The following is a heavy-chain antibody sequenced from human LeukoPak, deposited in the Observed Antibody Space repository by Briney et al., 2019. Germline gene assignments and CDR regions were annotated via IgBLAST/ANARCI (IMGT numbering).Heavy chain of an antibody. CDR2: IRQDGGVK. J-gene: IGHJ6*03. CDR1: GFTFSNYW. D-gene: IGHD2-15*01. CDR3: ASYPGGYCSGGSCYSGYYYYYMDV. Sequence: GSLRLSCTASGFTFSNYWMSWVRQAPEKGLGWVANIRQDGGVKYYVDSVKGRFTISRDNARNSLYLQMNSLRAEDTAVYYCASYPGGYCSGGSCYSGYYYYYMDVWGKGTTVTISS. V-gene: IGHV3-7*02.